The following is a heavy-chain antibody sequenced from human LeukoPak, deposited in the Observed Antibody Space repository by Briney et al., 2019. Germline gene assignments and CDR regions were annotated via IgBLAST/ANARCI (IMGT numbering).Heavy chain of an antibody. V-gene: IGHV3-21*01. CDR1: GFTFSSYS. Sequence: PGGSLRLSCAASGFTFSSYSMNWVRQAPGKGLEWVSSISSSSSYIYYADSVKGRFTISRDNAKNSLYLQMNSLRAEDTAVYYCARGLLWFGTYYFDYWGQGTLVTVSS. CDR3: ARGLLWFGTYYFDY. J-gene: IGHJ4*02. CDR2: ISSSSSYI. D-gene: IGHD3-10*01.